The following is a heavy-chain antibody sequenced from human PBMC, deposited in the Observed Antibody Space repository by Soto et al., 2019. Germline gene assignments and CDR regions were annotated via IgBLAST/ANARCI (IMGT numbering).Heavy chain of an antibody. CDR2: IYYTGST. J-gene: IGHJ4*02. V-gene: IGHV4-30-4*01. CDR3: ARVPPSWDTPMAAPYFDF. CDR1: GGSISSGDYY. Sequence: QVQLQESGPGLVKPSQTLSLTCTVSGGSISSGDYYWSWIRQPPGKGLECIGYIYYTGSTYYNPSLKSRVTISVDTSKNQFSLKLSSVTAADTAVYYCARVPPSWDTPMAAPYFDFWGQGTLVTVSS. D-gene: IGHD5-18*01.